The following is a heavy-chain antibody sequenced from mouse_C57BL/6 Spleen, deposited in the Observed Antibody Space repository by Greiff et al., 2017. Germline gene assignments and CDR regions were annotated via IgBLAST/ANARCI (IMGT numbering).Heavy chain of an antibody. CDR3: ARSPVYYYGSSGFAY. D-gene: IGHD1-1*01. CDR2: IYPSDSET. Sequence: QVQLQQPGAELVRPGSSVKLSCKASGYTFTSYWMDWVKQRPGQGLEWIGNIYPSDSETHYNQKFKDKATLTVDNSSSTAYMQLSSLTSEDSAVYYCARSPVYYYGSSGFAYWGQGTLVTVSA. V-gene: IGHV1-61*01. CDR1: GYTFTSYW. J-gene: IGHJ3*01.